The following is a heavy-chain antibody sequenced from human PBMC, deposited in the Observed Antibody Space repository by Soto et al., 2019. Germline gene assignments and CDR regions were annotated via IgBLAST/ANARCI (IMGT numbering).Heavy chain of an antibody. D-gene: IGHD5-18*01. CDR2: ISYDGSNK. CDR3: ASDGYTVMNDHYYYYGMDV. Sequence: GGSLRLSCAASGFTFSSYAMHWVRQAPGKGLEWVAVISYDGSNKYYADSVKGRFTISRDNSKNTLYLQMNSLRAEDTAVYYCASDGYTVMNDHYYYYGMDVCGQGTTVTVSS. CDR1: GFTFSSYA. J-gene: IGHJ6*02. V-gene: IGHV3-30-3*01.